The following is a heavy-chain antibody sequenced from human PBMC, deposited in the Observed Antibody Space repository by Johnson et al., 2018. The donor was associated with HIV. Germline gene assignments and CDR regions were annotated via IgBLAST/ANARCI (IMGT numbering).Heavy chain of an antibody. V-gene: IGHV3-20*04. D-gene: IGHD6-6*01. J-gene: IGHJ3*02. CDR2: IDGNDGRK. CDR3: AYSSSPLSGDAFDI. CDR1: GFSFDDYG. Sequence: VQLVESGGGMVRPGGSLRLSCAASGFSFDDYGMHWVRQAPGKGLEWVCGIDGNDGRKRYADSGKVRFTISRDNAKNSLDLQRNSLRAEYTVVYYCAYSSSPLSGDAFDIWGQWTMVTVSS.